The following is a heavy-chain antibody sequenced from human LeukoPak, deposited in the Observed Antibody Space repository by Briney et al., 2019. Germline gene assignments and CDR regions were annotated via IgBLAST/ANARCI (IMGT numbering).Heavy chain of an antibody. Sequence: PGGSLRLSCAASGFTFNIYAMAWVRLAPGKGPEWVSAISGSGGSTFYADSVKGRFTISRDNSKNTVDLQMNSLRDEDTAVYYCAKDGGSRDFDYWGQGTLVTVSS. CDR1: GFTFNIYA. CDR2: ISGSGGST. J-gene: IGHJ4*02. D-gene: IGHD4-23*01. CDR3: AKDGGSRDFDY. V-gene: IGHV3-23*01.